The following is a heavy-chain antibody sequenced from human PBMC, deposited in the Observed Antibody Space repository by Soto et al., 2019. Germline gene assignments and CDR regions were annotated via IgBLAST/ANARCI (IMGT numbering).Heavy chain of an antibody. J-gene: IGHJ6*02. CDR1: GGSISSSNW. CDR3: AREKRSGYYYYGMDV. Sequence: SYTLSLTCAVSGGSISSSNWWSWVRQPPGKGLEWIGEIYHSGSTNYNPSLKSRVTISVDKSKNQFSLKLSSVTAADTAVYYCAREKRSGYYYYGMDVWGQGTTVT. D-gene: IGHD3-10*01. CDR2: IYHSGST. V-gene: IGHV4-4*02.